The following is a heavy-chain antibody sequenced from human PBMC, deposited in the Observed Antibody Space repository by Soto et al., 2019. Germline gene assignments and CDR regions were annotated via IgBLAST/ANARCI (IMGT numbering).Heavy chain of an antibody. CDR3: ARSGRGSSAGFDY. CDR1: ARSISSYY. J-gene: IGHJ4*02. D-gene: IGHD3-16*01. V-gene: IGHV4-59*01. Sequence: QVQLQESGPGLVKPSETLSLTCTVSARSISSYYWSWIRQPPGKGLEWIGYIYNIASTNYNPSLKSRVSSSVDPSRNQIAPKLSSVTAADTGVYYCARSGRGSSAGFDYWGQGTLVTVSS. CDR2: IYNIAST.